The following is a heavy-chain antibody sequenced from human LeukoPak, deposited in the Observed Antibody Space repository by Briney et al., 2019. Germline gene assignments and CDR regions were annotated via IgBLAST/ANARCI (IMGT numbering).Heavy chain of an antibody. V-gene: IGHV3-74*01. CDR3: TRGGTTFDY. D-gene: IGHD1-1*01. J-gene: IGHJ4*02. CDR1: GFTFSSYA. CDR2: IDTDGSST. Sequence: PGGSLRLSCAASGFTFSSYAMHWVRQAPGKGLVWVSRIDTDGSSTTYADSVKGRFTISRDNAKNTLFLQMNSLRAEDTATYYCTRGGTTFDYWGQGTLVTVSS.